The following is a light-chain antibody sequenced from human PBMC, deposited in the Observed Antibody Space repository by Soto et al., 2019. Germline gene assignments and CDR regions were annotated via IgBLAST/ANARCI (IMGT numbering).Light chain of an antibody. CDR1: SSDVGSSNY. V-gene: IGLV2-14*01. CDR3: SSYTTSSTWV. Sequence: QSALTQPASVSGSPGQSITISCTGPSSDVGSSNYVSWFQQHPGKAPKLMIYEVNNRPSGVSNRFSGSKSGNTASLTISGLHAEDEADYYCSSYTTSSTWVFGGGTKLTVL. J-gene: IGLJ3*02. CDR2: EVN.